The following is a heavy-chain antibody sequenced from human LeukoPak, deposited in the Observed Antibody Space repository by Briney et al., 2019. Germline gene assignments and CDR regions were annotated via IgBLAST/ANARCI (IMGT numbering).Heavy chain of an antibody. Sequence: SETLSLTCTVSGGSMRGYYWSWIRQTPGGRLEWIGYFYYTGLTRSSPSLESRVTVSVDTSKNQFSLKLSSVTAADAAVYYCAMTYYYDSSLHYFDYWGQGTLVTVSS. D-gene: IGHD3-22*01. J-gene: IGHJ4*02. CDR2: FYYTGLT. CDR1: GGSMRGYY. CDR3: AMTYYYDSSLHYFDY. V-gene: IGHV4-59*08.